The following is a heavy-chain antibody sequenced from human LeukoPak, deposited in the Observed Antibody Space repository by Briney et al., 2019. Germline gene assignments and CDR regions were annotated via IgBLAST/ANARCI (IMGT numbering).Heavy chain of an antibody. D-gene: IGHD6-19*01. V-gene: IGHV1-69*05. Sequence: SVKVSCKASGGTFGSYAISWVRQAPGQGLEWMGRIIPIFGTANYAQKFQGRVTITMDESTSTAYMELSSLRSEDTAVYYCARAVAGTVWLGPWGQGTLVTVSS. CDR1: GGTFGSYA. J-gene: IGHJ5*02. CDR2: IIPIFGTA. CDR3: ARAVAGTVWLGP.